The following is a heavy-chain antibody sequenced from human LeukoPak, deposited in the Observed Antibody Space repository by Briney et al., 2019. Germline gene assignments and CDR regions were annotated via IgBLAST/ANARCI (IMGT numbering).Heavy chain of an antibody. CDR2: INTNSGNP. V-gene: IGHV7-4-1*02. CDR3: AREAYGDYGYFQH. Sequence: ASVKVSCKASGYTFTSYAMNWVRQAPGQGLEWMGWINTNSGNPTYAQGFTGRFVFSLDTSVSTAYLQISSLKAEDTAVYYCAREAYGDYGYFQHWGRAPWSPSPQ. J-gene: IGHJ1*01. CDR1: GYTFTSYA. D-gene: IGHD4-17*01.